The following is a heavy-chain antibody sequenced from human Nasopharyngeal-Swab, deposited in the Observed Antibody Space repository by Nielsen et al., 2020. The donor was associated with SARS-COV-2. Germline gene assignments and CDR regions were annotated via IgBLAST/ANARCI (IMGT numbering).Heavy chain of an antibody. D-gene: IGHD4-17*01. CDR1: GFTFTTYW. V-gene: IGHV3-7*01. J-gene: IGHJ5*02. Sequence: GGSLRLSCASSGFTFTTYWMSWVRQAPGKGLEWVASIKQDGSEKYYVDSVKGRFTISRDNAKSSLFLQMNSLRAEDTAVYYCARVRLRNNWFDPWGQGTRVTVSS. CDR3: ARVRLRNNWFDP. CDR2: IKQDGSEK.